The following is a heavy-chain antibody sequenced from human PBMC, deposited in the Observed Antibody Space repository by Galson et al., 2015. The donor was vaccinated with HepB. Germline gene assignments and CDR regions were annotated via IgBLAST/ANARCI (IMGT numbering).Heavy chain of an antibody. D-gene: IGHD3-22*01. V-gene: IGHV2-70*11. CDR1: GFSLSTSGMC. J-gene: IGHJ4*02. Sequence: PALVKPTQTLTLTCTFSGFSLSTSGMCVSWIRQPPGKALEWLARIGWDDDKYYSTSLKTRLTISKDTSKNQVVLTMTNMDPVDTATYYCARMREYYYDSSGYYFFDYWGQGTLVTVSS. CDR2: IGWDDDK. CDR3: ARMREYYYDSSGYYFFDY.